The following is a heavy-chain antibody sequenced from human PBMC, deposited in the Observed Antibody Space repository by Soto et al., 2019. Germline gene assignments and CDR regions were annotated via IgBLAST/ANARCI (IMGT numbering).Heavy chain of an antibody. CDR2: IWYDRSNK. J-gene: IGHJ4*02. V-gene: IGHV3-33*01. Sequence: QVQLVESGGGVVQPGRSLRLSCAASGFTFSSYGMHWVRQAPGKGLEWVAVIWYDRSNKYYADSVKGRFTISRDNSKNTLYLQMNSLRAEDTAVYYCARAAEGSSSSFDYWGQGTLVTVSS. D-gene: IGHD6-13*01. CDR3: ARAAEGSSSSFDY. CDR1: GFTFSSYG.